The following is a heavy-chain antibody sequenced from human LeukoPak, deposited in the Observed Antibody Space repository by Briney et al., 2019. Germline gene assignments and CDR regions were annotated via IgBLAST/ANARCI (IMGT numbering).Heavy chain of an antibody. CDR2: IWYDDGSNK. CDR1: GFTFSSYA. D-gene: IGHD2-15*01. CDR3: ARDHFKYCSGGSCYTVPDY. Sequence: GGSLRLSCATSGFTFSSYAMHWVRQAPGKGLEWVAVIWYDDGSNKYYADSVKGRFTISRDNSKNTLYLQMNSLRAEDTAVYYCARDHFKYCSGGSCYTVPDYWGQGTLVTVSS. V-gene: IGHV3-33*01. J-gene: IGHJ4*02.